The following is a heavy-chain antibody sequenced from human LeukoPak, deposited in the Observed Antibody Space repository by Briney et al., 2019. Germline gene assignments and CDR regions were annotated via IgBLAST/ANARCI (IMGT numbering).Heavy chain of an antibody. CDR1: GFTFDDYA. CDR3: ARAPSELVGAFDI. V-gene: IGHV3-9*01. Sequence: PGGSLRLSCAASGFTFDDYAMHWVRQAPGKGLEWVSGISWNSGSIGYADSVKGRFTISRDNAKNSLYLQMNSLRAEDTAVYYCARAPSELVGAFDIWGQGTMVTVSS. J-gene: IGHJ3*02. CDR2: ISWNSGSI. D-gene: IGHD1-7*01.